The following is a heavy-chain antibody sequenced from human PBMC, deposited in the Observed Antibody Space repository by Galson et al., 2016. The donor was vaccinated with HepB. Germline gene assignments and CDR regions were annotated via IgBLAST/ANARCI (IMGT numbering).Heavy chain of an antibody. CDR3: ARVRNYYDSSGYKHYFDY. CDR1: GGSISSYY. V-gene: IGHV4-59*01. J-gene: IGHJ4*02. CDR2: LYYSGST. Sequence: LTCTVSGGSISSYYWSWIRQPPGKGLEWIGYLYYSGSTNYNPSLKSRVTISVDTSKNQFSLKLSSVTAADTAVYYCARVRNYYDSSGYKHYFDYWGQGTLVTVSS. D-gene: IGHD3-22*01.